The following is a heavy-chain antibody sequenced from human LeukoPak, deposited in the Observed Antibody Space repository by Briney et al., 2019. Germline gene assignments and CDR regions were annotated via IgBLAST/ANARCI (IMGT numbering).Heavy chain of an antibody. CDR1: GFPFSSYW. Sequence: PGGSLRLSCAASGFPFSSYWMSWVRQTLGKGLEWVANIKEDGSEKYYVDSVKGRFTISRDNAKNSLYLQMNSLRAEDTAVYYCASGRLVGAPDYWGQGTLVTVSS. J-gene: IGHJ4*02. D-gene: IGHD1-26*01. V-gene: IGHV3-7*02. CDR2: IKEDGSEK. CDR3: ASGRLVGAPDY.